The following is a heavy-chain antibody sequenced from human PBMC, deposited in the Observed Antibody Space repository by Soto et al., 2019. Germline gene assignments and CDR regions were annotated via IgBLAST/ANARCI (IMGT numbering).Heavy chain of an antibody. CDR1: GFIFSNYA. V-gene: IGHV3-23*01. J-gene: IGHJ4*02. CDR3: ILGISYYWDY. Sequence: EVHLLDSGGGLAQPGESLTLACAGSGFIFSNYAMGWLRQAPGKGLEWVSTIGVRDAPTYYADSVKGRFTISRDSSSNMLYLQMNSLRAGVTGISYWILGISYYWDYWGQGTLVTV. D-gene: IGHD3-3*01. CDR2: IGVRDAPT.